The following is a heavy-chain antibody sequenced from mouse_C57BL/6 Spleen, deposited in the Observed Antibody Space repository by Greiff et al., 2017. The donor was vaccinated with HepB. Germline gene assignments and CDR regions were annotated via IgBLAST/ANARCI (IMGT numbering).Heavy chain of an antibody. CDR1: GYTFTSYW. CDR2: IHPNSGST. Sequence: QVQLHQPGAELVTPGASVKLSCQASGYTFTSYWMHWVKQRPGQGLAWIGMIHPNSGSTNYNEKFKSKATLTVDKSSSTAYMQLSSLTSEDSAVYYCARGSSGYGDAMDYWGQGTSVTVSS. V-gene: IGHV1-64*01. CDR3: ARGSSGYGDAMDY. D-gene: IGHD3-2*02. J-gene: IGHJ4*01.